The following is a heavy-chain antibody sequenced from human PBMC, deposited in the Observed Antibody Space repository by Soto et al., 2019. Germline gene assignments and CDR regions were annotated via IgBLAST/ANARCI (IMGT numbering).Heavy chain of an antibody. CDR2: IYYSGSA. V-gene: IGHV4-59*01. CDR1: GGSISSYY. D-gene: IGHD2-2*01. CDR3: ARGMGYCSSTSCYWVGAFDI. Sequence: SETLSLTCTVSGGSISSYYWSWIRQPPGKGLEWIGYIYYSGSANYNPSLKSRVTISVDTPKNQFSLKLSSVTAADTAVYYCARGMGYCSSTSCYWVGAFDIWGQGTMVTVSS. J-gene: IGHJ3*02.